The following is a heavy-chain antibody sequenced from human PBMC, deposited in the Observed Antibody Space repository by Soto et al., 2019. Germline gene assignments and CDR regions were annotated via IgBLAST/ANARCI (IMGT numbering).Heavy chain of an antibody. CDR2: IWYDGSNQ. CDR3: AREGSPSYYDGMDV. V-gene: IGHV3-33*01. J-gene: IGHJ6*02. Sequence: QVQLVESGGGVVQPGRSLRLSCAASGFTFSSYGMHWVRQAPGKGLEWVAVIWYDGSNQYYADSVKGRFTISRDNSKNALYLQMNSLIAEDTAVYYCAREGSPSYYDGMDVWGQGTTVTVSS. CDR1: GFTFSSYG.